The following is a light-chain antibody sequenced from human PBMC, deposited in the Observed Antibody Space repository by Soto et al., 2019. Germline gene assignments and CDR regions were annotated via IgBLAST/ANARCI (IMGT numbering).Light chain of an antibody. J-gene: IGKJ3*01. Sequence: DIQITQSPSTLSASVGDRVTITCRAIQSFSDGLAWYQQKPGKAPKLLIYKASSLALGVPSRFSGSGSGTDFTLTISSLQPEDFATYYCQQDLRPPLTFGPGTKVDIK. V-gene: IGKV1-5*03. CDR3: QQDLRPPLT. CDR1: QSFSDG. CDR2: KAS.